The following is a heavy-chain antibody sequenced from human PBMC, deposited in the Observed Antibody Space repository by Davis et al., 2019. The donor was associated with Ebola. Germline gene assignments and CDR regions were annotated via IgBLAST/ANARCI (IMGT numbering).Heavy chain of an antibody. V-gene: IGHV3-66*01. CDR1: GSTVSSNY. J-gene: IGHJ4*02. CDR3: AVDYSLDY. D-gene: IGHD2-21*01. CDR2: IYSGGST. Sequence: PGGSLRPSCAAPGSTVSSNYMSWVRQAPGKGLEWVSVIYSGGSTYYADSVKGRFTISRDNSKNTLYLEMNSLRAEDTAVYYCAVDYSLDYWGQGTLVTVSS.